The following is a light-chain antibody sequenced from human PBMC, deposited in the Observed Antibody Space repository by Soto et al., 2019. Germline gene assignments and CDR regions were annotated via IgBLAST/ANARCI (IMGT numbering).Light chain of an antibody. V-gene: IGLV2-8*01. Sequence: QSALTQPPSASGSPGQSVTISCTGTSSDGGTYNYVSWYQQHPGKAPKVLIYDVIKRPSGVPDRFSGSKSGNTASLTVSGLQAGDEADYYCSTYAGSNNLVVFGGGTKVTVL. CDR3: STYAGSNNLVV. J-gene: IGLJ3*02. CDR2: DVI. CDR1: SSDGGTYNY.